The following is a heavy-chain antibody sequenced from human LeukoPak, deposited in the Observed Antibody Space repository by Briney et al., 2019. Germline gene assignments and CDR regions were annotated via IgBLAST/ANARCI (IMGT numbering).Heavy chain of an antibody. CDR2: IKQDGSEK. J-gene: IGHJ4*02. D-gene: IGHD3-22*01. CDR1: GFTFSSYW. V-gene: IGHV3-7*01. CDR3: ARLTYYYDSRTFDY. Sequence: GGSLRLSCATSGFTFSSYWMSWFRQAPGEGLGWVANIKQDGSEKYYVDSVKGRFTVSRDNAKNSLYLQMNSLRAEDTAVYYCARLTYYYDSRTFDYWGQGTLVTVSS.